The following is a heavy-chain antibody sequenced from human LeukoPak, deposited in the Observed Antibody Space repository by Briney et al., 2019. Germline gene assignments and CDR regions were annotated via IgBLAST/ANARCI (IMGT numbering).Heavy chain of an antibody. D-gene: IGHD3-3*01. V-gene: IGHV3-23*01. CDR1: GFTFSDYY. J-gene: IGHJ4*02. CDR3: AKGPRRVVIANYFDY. CDR2: ISGSGGST. Sequence: PGGSLRLSCAASGFTFSDYYMSWVRQAPGKGLEWVSAISGSGGSTYYADSVKGRFTISRDNSKNTLYLQMNSLRAEDTAVYYCAKGPRRVVIANYFDYWGQGTLVTVSS.